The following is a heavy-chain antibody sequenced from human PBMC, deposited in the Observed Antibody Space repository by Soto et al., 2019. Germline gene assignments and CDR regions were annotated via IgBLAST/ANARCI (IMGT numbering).Heavy chain of an antibody. D-gene: IGHD3-3*01. V-gene: IGHV3-48*02. Sequence: TLGPLRLSCIVSGFSLSDYAVNWVRQAPRKGLECVSFISSDSRTIYYADSEEGRFTVSRDNARNSVSLQMDSLRDEDAAVYYCACIKLVEWLFINVDVQDMGVWGQGTPVTVSS. CDR3: ACIKLVEWLFINVDVQDMGV. CDR2: ISSDSRTI. J-gene: IGHJ6*02. CDR1: GFSLSDYA.